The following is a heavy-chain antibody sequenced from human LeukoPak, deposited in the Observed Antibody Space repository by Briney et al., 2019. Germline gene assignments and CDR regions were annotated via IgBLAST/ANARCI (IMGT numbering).Heavy chain of an antibody. CDR3: ASGGDYYDSSGSGID. D-gene: IGHD3-22*01. V-gene: IGHV4-4*02. CDR1: GGSISSSNW. J-gene: IGHJ4*02. Sequence: SETLSLTCAVSGGSISSSNWWSWVRQPPGKGLEWIGEIYHSGSTNYNPSLKSRVTIPVDKSKNQFSLKLSSVTAADTAVYYCASGGDYYDSSGSGIDWGQGTLVTVSS. CDR2: IYHSGST.